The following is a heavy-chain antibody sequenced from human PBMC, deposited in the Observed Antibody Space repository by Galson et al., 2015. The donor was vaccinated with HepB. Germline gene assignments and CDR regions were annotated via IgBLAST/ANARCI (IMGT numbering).Heavy chain of an antibody. J-gene: IGHJ3*02. CDR1: GYTFTSYY. D-gene: IGHD1-26*01. CDR3: ARLAGGAPSYFAFDI. V-gene: IGHV1-46*04. Sequence: SVKVSCKASGYTFTSYYMHWVRQAPGQGLEWMGIINPSGGSTSYAQKLQGRVTMTRDTSTSTVYMELSSLRSEDTAVYYCARLAGGAPSYFAFDIWGQGTMVTVSS. CDR2: INPSGGST.